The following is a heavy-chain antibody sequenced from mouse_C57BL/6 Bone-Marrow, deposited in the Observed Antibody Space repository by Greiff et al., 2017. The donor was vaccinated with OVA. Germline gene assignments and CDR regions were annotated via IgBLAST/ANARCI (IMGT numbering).Heavy chain of an antibody. CDR2: IDPEDGDT. J-gene: IGHJ3*01. Sequence: EVQLQQSGAELVRPGASVKLSCTASGFNIKDDYMHWVKQGPEQGLEWIGWIDPEDGDTEYASKFQGQATITADTATNTAYLQLSSLTSEDTAVYYCTTLLLCPWFADWGQGTLVTVSA. CDR3: TTLLLCPWFAD. V-gene: IGHV14-4*01. D-gene: IGHD2-1*01. CDR1: GFNIKDDY.